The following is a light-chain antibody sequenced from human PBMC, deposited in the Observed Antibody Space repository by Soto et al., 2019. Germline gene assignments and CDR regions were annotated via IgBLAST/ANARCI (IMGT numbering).Light chain of an antibody. CDR1: SSNIGSNT. J-gene: IGLJ2*01. V-gene: IGLV1-44*01. CDR2: STN. Sequence: QSALTQPPSASGTPGQRVTISCSGSSSNIGSNTVNWYQQLPGSAPKLLMYSTNQRPSGVPDRFSGSKSGTSASLAISGLQSGDEADYYCAAWDGSLNVVLFGGGTKLTVL. CDR3: AAWDGSLNVVL.